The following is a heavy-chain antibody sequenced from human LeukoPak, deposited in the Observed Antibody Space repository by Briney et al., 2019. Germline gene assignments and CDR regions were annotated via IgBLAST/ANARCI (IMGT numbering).Heavy chain of an antibody. CDR2: IYYSGST. V-gene: IGHV4-59*01. CDR1: GGSISSYY. CDR3: ASITIFGVDI. J-gene: IGHJ3*02. D-gene: IGHD3-3*01. Sequence: SETLSLTCTVSGGSISSYYWSWIRQPPGKGLEWIGYIYYSGSTNYNPSLKSRVTISVDTSKNQFSLKLSSVTAADTAVYYCASITIFGVDIWGQGTMVTVSS.